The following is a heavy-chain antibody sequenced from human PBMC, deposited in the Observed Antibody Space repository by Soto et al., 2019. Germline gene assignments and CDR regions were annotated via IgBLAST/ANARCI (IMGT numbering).Heavy chain of an antibody. D-gene: IGHD4-17*01. CDR2: INAGRGKT. V-gene: IGHV1-3*01. J-gene: IGHJ4*02. CDR3: ARWIDNGYFDY. CDR1: GFSFTSYS. Sequence: QGQLVQSGAEVKKPGASVKVSCGTSGFSFTSYSFHWVRQAPAQGLQWMGWINAGRGKTKYSQQFQGRVTFTWDTSANTVYMVLSRLTSEDTSVFYCARWIDNGYFDYWGQGTLVTVSA.